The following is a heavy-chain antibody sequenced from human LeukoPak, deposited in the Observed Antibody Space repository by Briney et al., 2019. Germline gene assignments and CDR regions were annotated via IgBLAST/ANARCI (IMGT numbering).Heavy chain of an antibody. CDR2: ISGSGGST. CDR1: GFTFSSYA. J-gene: IGHJ4*02. CDR3: AKFGSGNYYNFDY. Sequence: GGSLRLSCAASGFTFSSYAMSWVGQAPGKGLEWVSAISGSGGSTYYADSVKGRFTISRDNSKNTLYLHMNSLRAEDTAVYYCAKFGSGNYYNFDYWGQGTLVTVSS. V-gene: IGHV3-23*01. D-gene: IGHD3-10*01.